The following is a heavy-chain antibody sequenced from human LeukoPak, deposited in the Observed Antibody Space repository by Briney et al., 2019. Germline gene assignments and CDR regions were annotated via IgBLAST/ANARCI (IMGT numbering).Heavy chain of an antibody. CDR1: GFTFSSYA. V-gene: IGHV3-30*04. D-gene: IGHD1-26*01. CDR3: AKDRPYSGSYYAPDAFDI. CDR2: ISYDGSNK. J-gene: IGHJ3*02. Sequence: GGSLRLSCAASGFTFSSYAMHWVRQAPGKGLEWVAVISYDGSNKYYADSVKGRFTISRDNSKNTLYLQMNSLRAEDTAVYYCAKDRPYSGSYYAPDAFDIWGQGTMVTVSS.